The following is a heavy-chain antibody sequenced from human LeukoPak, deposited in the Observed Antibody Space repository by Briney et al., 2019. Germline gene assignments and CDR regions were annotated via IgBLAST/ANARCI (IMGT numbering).Heavy chain of an antibody. V-gene: IGHV3-30-3*01. CDR1: GFTFSSYA. D-gene: IGHD2-15*01. Sequence: GGSLRLSCAASGFTFSSYAMHWVRQAPGKGLEWVAVISYDGSNKYYADSVKGRFTISRDNSKNTLYLQMNSLRAEDTAVYYCARDLGYFRAPFDPWGQGTLVIVSS. CDR3: ARDLGYFRAPFDP. J-gene: IGHJ5*02. CDR2: ISYDGSNK.